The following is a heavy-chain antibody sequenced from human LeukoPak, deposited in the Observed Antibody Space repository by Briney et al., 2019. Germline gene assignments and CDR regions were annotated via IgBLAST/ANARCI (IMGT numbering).Heavy chain of an antibody. Sequence: PSETLPLTCTVSGGSISSSSYYWGWIRQPPGKGLEWIGEINHSGSTNYNPSLKSRVTISVDTSKNQFSLKLSSVTAADTAVYYCARGWLELELPDNWFDPWGQGTLVTVSS. CDR2: INHSGST. CDR1: GGSISSSSYY. J-gene: IGHJ5*02. CDR3: ARGWLELELPDNWFDP. D-gene: IGHD1-7*01. V-gene: IGHV4-39*07.